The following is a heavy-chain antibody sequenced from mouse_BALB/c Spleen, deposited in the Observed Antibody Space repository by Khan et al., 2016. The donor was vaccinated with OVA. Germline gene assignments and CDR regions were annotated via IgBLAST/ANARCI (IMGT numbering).Heavy chain of an antibody. D-gene: IGHD2-3*01. CDR3: ARFYDSYYAMDY. Sequence: QVQLKESGPGLVAPAQTLSITCTVSGLSLISYGVNWVRQPPGKGLEWLGVIWAGGSTNYNSALMSRLSISKDNSKSQVFLKMNSLQTDDTAMYYCARFYDSYYAMDYWGQGTSVTVSS. CDR2: IWAGGST. CDR1: GLSLISYG. J-gene: IGHJ4*01. V-gene: IGHV2-9*02.